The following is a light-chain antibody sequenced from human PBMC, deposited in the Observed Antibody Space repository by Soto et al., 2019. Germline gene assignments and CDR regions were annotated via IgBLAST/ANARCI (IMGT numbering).Light chain of an antibody. CDR2: GAS. V-gene: IGKV3-20*01. J-gene: IGKJ3*01. CDR3: QQYGSSLYT. CDR1: QGVATSY. Sequence: EIVLTQSPGTLSFPPGERATPSGRPSQGVATSYLAWYQQKPGQAPRLHIYGASSRATGIPDRFSGSGSGTDFTLIISRLEPEDFAVYYCQQYGSSLYTFAPGTKVDIK.